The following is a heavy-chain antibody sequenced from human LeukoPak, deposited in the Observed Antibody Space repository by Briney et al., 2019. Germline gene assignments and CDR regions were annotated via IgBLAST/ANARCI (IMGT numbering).Heavy chain of an antibody. CDR2: IWYDGSNK. D-gene: IGHD1-7*01. V-gene: IGHV3-33*01. Sequence: GGSLRLSCAASGFTFSSCGMHWVRQAPGKGLEWVAVIWYDGSNKYYADSVKGRFTISRDNSKNTLYLQMNSLRAEDTAVYYCARGITGTTGFDYWGQGTLVTVSS. CDR1: GFTFSSCG. J-gene: IGHJ4*02. CDR3: ARGITGTTGFDY.